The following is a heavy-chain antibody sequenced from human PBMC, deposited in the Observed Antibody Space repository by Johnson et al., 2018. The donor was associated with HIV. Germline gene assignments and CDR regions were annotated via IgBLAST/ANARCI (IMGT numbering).Heavy chain of an antibody. CDR3: AREKIRAFDI. CDR2: ISYDGSNK. V-gene: IGHV3-30*04. J-gene: IGHJ3*02. CDR1: GFTFSRYA. Sequence: QVQLVESGGGVVQPGRSLRLPCAASGFTFSRYAMHWVRQAPGKGLEWVAVISYDGSNKYYADSVKGRLTISRDNSKNTLYLQMNSLRAEDTAVYYCAREKIRAFDIWGQGTMVTVSS.